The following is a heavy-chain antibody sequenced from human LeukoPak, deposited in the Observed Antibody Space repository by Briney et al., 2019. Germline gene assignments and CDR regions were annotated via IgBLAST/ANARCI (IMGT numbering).Heavy chain of an antibody. D-gene: IGHD6-6*01. V-gene: IGHV3-23*01. CDR3: AKISSSRGWYYMDV. CDR1: GFTFSSYA. J-gene: IGHJ6*03. CDR2: ISGSGGST. Sequence: PGGSLRLSCAASGFTFSSYAMSWVRQAPGKGLEWVSAISGSGGSTYYADSVKGRFTISRDNSKNTLYLQMNSLRAEDTAVYYCAKISSSRGWYYMDVWGKGTTVTVSS.